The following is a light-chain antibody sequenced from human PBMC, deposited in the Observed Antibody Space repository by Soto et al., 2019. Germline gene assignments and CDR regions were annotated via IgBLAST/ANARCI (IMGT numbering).Light chain of an antibody. CDR2: GAS. Sequence: IAMTQSPATLSVSPGERATLSCRASQSVSNKLAWYQQKPGQAPRLLIYGASTRATGIPARFSGSGSGTEFTLTISRLQSEDSAVYYCQQYSNWPPWTFGQGTKVDIK. J-gene: IGKJ1*01. V-gene: IGKV3-15*01. CDR1: QSVSNK. CDR3: QQYSNWPPWT.